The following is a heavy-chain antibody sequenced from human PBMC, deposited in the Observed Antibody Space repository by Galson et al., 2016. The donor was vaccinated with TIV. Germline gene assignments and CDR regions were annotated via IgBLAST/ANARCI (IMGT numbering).Heavy chain of an antibody. J-gene: IGHJ4*02. V-gene: IGHV3-49*04. D-gene: IGHD3-9*01. CDR2: IRNTVYGGTP. CDR3: SRDRLVDILAGSFDC. Sequence: SLRLSCAGSGFTFGDYAVNWVRQAPGKGLEWVGFIRNTVYGGTPEYAASVNGRFTISRDDSKSIAYLQMNNLKTEETAVYYCSRDRLVDILAGSFDCWGQGTLVTVSS. CDR1: GFTFGDYA.